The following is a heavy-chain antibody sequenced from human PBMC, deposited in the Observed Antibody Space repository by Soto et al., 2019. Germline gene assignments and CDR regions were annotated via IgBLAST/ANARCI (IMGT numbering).Heavy chain of an antibody. CDR1: GGTFSSYA. D-gene: IGHD3-3*01. CDR3: AAPPYITIFGVVPQGDMAFDY. V-gene: IGHV1-69*13. J-gene: IGHJ4*02. Sequence: ASVKVSCKASGGTFSSYAISWVRQAPGQGLEWMGGIIPIFGTANYAQKYKGRVKINADESKSTANKEQSSLKTEDTAVYYCAAPPYITIFGVVPQGDMAFDYWGQG. CDR2: IIPIFGTA.